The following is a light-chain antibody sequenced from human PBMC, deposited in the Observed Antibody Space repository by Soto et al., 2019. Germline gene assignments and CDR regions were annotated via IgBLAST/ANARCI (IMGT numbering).Light chain of an antibody. J-gene: IGKJ1*01. CDR2: AAS. CDR3: QQYGSSSWT. CDR1: QSVSSSY. V-gene: IGKV3-20*01. Sequence: EIVLTQSPGTLSSSPGERATLSCRASQSVSSSYLAWYQQKPGQAPRLLIYAASSRASGIPDTFSGSGSGTDFALTISRLEPEDFAVYYCQQYGSSSWTFGQGPRVEI.